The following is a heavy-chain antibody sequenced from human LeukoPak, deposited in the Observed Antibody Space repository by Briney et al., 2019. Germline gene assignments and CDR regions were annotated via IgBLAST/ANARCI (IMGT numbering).Heavy chain of an antibody. CDR2: ISGSAGRA. J-gene: IGHJ4*02. CDR3: AKEYSGTFSPFPSYFDC. D-gene: IGHD1-26*01. CDR1: GFTFSSYA. Sequence: GGSLRLSCAASGFTFSSYAMNWVRQAPGKGLEWVSAISGSAGRAYYADSVKGRFTISRDNSKNTLYLQMNSLRAEDTAVYYCAKEYSGTFSPFPSYFDCWGQGTLVTVSS. V-gene: IGHV3-23*01.